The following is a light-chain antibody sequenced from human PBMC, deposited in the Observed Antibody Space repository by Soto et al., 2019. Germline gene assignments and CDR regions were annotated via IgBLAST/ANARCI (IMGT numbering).Light chain of an antibody. CDR2: KDT. CDR3: QLADSSGTYVV. CDR1: ALPKQY. J-gene: IGLJ2*01. Sequence: SYELTQPPSVSVSPGQTARITCSGDALPKQYAYWYQQKPGQAPVLVIYKDTERPSGIPERFSGSNSGTTVTLTISGVQAEDEADYYCQLADSSGTYVVFGGGTQLTVL. V-gene: IGLV3-25*03.